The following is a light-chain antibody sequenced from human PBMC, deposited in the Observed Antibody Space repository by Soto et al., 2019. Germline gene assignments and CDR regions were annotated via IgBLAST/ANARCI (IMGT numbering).Light chain of an antibody. CDR2: GAS. V-gene: IGKV1-27*01. Sequence: DIQMTQSPSSLSASVGDSVTITCRASQGISNNLAWYQQKPGKVPKLLIYGASTLQSGVPSRFSGSRSGTDFTLTISSLRPEDVATYYCQKYDSAPLTFGQGTKVDFK. CDR3: QKYDSAPLT. J-gene: IGKJ1*01. CDR1: QGISNN.